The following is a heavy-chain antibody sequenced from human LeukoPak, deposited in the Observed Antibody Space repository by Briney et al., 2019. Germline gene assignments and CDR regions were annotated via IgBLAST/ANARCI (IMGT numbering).Heavy chain of an antibody. Sequence: GGSLRLSCAASGFTFSSYAMSWVRQAPGKGLEWVSAISGSGGSTYYADSVKGRFTISRDNSKNTLYLQMNSLRAEDTAVYYCANDAVPTLSSSFTQGSGMDVWGQGTTVTVSS. D-gene: IGHD6-13*01. CDR3: ANDAVPTLSSSFTQGSGMDV. J-gene: IGHJ6*02. CDR1: GFTFSSYA. V-gene: IGHV3-23*01. CDR2: ISGSGGST.